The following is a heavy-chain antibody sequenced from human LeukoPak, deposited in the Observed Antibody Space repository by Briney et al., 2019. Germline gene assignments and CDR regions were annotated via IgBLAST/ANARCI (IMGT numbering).Heavy chain of an antibody. CDR1: GGSISSYY. CDR3: ATSMRYCSGGSCYSPFQH. D-gene: IGHD2-15*01. V-gene: IGHV4-59*01. J-gene: IGHJ1*01. CDR2: IYYSGST. Sequence: SETLSLTCTVSGGSISSYYWSWIRQPPGKGLEWIGYIYYSGSTNYNPSLKSRVTISVDTSKNQFSLKLSSVTAADTAAYYCATSMRYCSGGSCYSPFQHWGQGTLVTVSS.